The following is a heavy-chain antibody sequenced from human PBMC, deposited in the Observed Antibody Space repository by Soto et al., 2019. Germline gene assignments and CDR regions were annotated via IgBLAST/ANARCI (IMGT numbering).Heavy chain of an antibody. Sequence: QTVGSLRLSCAASGFTFSSYAMSWVRQAPGKGLEWVSAISGSGGSTCYADSVKGRFTISRDNSKNTLYLQMNSLRAEDTAVYYCAKWAGYDFWSGYYTRAEVGYYFDYWGQGTLVTVSS. CDR1: GFTFSSYA. CDR2: ISGSGGST. V-gene: IGHV3-23*01. J-gene: IGHJ4*02. D-gene: IGHD3-3*01. CDR3: AKWAGYDFWSGYYTRAEVGYYFDY.